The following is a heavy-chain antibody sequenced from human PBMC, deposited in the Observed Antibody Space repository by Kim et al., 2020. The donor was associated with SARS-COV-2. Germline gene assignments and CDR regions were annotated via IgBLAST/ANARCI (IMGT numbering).Heavy chain of an antibody. CDR3: TARNSSGWFDY. J-gene: IGHJ4*02. Sequence: GGSLRLSCAASGFIFSNAWMSWVRQAPGKGLEWVGRVKGKTDGGTTDYAAPVKGRFTVSRDDSKNTLYLQMNSLKTEDTAVYYCTARNSSGWFDYWGQGTLVTVSS. CDR1: GFIFSNAW. CDR2: VKGKTDGGTT. D-gene: IGHD6-19*01. V-gene: IGHV3-15*01.